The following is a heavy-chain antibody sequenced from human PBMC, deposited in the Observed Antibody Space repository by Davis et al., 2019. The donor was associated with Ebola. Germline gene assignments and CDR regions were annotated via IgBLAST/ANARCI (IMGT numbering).Heavy chain of an antibody. D-gene: IGHD6-6*01. J-gene: IGHJ6*02. CDR2: ISWNSGSI. Sequence: PGGSLRLSCEASKFSFSSYAMHWVRQAPGKGLEWVSGISWNSGSIGYADSVKGRFTISRDNAKNSLYLQMNSLRAEDTALYYCAKDSSSSGYYYYGMDVWGQGTTVTVSS. CDR1: KFSFSSYA. CDR3: AKDSSSSGYYYYGMDV. V-gene: IGHV3-9*01.